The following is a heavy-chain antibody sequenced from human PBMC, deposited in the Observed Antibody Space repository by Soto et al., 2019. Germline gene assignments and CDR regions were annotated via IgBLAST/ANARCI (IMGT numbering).Heavy chain of an antibody. CDR1: GFTFSSYA. V-gene: IGHV3-23*01. CDR3: ASTPWNYGENRYFDY. J-gene: IGHJ4*02. D-gene: IGHD1-7*01. CDR2: ISGNGYDT. Sequence: VQLLESGGGLVQPGGSLRLSCAASGFTFSSYAMSWVRQAPGKGLEWVSSISGNGYDTYDADSVKGRFTISRDYSENTLFLQMNSLRVEDTAIYYCASTPWNYGENRYFDYWGQGTLVTVSS.